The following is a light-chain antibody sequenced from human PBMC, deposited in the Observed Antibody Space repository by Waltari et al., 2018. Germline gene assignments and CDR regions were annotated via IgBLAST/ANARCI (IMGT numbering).Light chain of an antibody. CDR2: DDS. Sequence: SYLLTQPPSVSVAPGPSARITCGGVHLGLKRANWYPQNPGQAPVLVVYDDSDRPSGIPERFSGSNSGNTATLTISRVEAGDEADYYWQVWDSSSDHVVFGGGTKLTVL. J-gene: IGLJ2*01. V-gene: IGLV3-21*02. CDR1: HLGLKR. CDR3: QVWDSSSDHVV.